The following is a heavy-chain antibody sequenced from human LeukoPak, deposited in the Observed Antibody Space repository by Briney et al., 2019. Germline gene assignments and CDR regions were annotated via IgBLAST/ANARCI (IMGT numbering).Heavy chain of an antibody. CDR3: ARQLGYCSSTSCYADKVDY. CDR2: IYYSGST. CDR1: GGSISSSSYY. V-gene: IGHV4-39*01. J-gene: IGHJ4*02. Sequence: SETLSLNCTVSGGSISSSSYYWGWIRQPPGKGLEWIGSIYYSGSTYYNPSLKSRVTISVDTSKNQSSLKLSSVTAADTAVYYCARQLGYCSSTSCYADKVDYWGQGTLVTVSS. D-gene: IGHD2-2*01.